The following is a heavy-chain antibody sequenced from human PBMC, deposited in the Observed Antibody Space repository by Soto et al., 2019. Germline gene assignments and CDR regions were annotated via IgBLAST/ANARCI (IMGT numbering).Heavy chain of an antibody. CDR3: ARREVLGDNDILTGRWFDP. D-gene: IGHD3-9*01. Sequence: QVQLVQSGAEVKKPGSSVKVSCKASGGTFSSYAISWVRQAPGQGLEWMGVIIPIFGTANYAQKFQGRVTITADESTSTAYMELSSLRSEDTAVYYCARREVLGDNDILTGRWFDPWGQGTLVTVSS. J-gene: IGHJ5*02. CDR2: IIPIFGTA. CDR1: GGTFSSYA. V-gene: IGHV1-69*12.